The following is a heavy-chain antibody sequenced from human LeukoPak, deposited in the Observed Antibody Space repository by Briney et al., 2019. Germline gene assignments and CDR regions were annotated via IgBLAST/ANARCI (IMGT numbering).Heavy chain of an antibody. J-gene: IGHJ5*02. CDR1: GFPFDEYL. CDR2: ISWNSGSI. D-gene: IGHD1-26*01. Sequence: SQRLSCAASGFPFDEYLMRWVRQAPGEGLGWGSEISWNSGSIGYADSVKGRFTISRDNAKNSLYLQMNSLRAEDTAFYYCAKDYSGRDCAPFDPGGQETLLTVPS. V-gene: IGHV3-9*01. CDR3: AKDYSGRDCAPFDP.